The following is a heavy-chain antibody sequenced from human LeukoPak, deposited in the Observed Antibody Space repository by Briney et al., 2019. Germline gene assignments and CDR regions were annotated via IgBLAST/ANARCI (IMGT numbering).Heavy chain of an antibody. J-gene: IGHJ4*02. V-gene: IGHV4-34*01. CDR1: GGSFSGYY. CDR2: INHSGST. D-gene: IGHD3-3*01. Sequence: PSETLSLTCAVYGGSFSGYYWSWIRQPPGKGLEWIGEINHSGSTNYNPSLKSRVTISVDTSKNQFSLKLSSATAADTAVYYCARAIITIFGVVTVFDYWGQGTLVTVSS. CDR3: ARAIITIFGVVTVFDY.